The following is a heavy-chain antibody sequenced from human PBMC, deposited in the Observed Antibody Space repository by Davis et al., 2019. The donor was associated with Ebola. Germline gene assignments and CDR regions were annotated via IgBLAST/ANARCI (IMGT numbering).Heavy chain of an antibody. J-gene: IGHJ4*02. CDR3: ARLAVVTGFDY. CDR1: GASISSYY. CDR2: IYYSGST. V-gene: IGHV4-59*08. D-gene: IGHD3-10*01. Sequence: SETLSLTCTVSGASISSYYCSWTRQPPGKGLEWPGYIYYSGSTNYNPSLKSRVTISVDTSKNQFSLKLSSVTAADTAEYYCARLAVVTGFDYWGQGTLVTVSS.